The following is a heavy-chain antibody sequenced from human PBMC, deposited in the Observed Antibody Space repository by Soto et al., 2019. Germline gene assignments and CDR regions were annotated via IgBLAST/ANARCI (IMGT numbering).Heavy chain of an antibody. V-gene: IGHV3-49*04. D-gene: IGHD3-9*01. CDR2: IRSKAYGGTT. CDR3: TRDRYFDWLAYYGMDV. CDR1: GFTFGDYA. J-gene: IGHJ6*02. Sequence: PGGSLRLSCTASGFTFGDYAMSWVRQAPGKGLEWVGFIRSKAYGGTTEYAASVKGRFTISRDDSKSIAYLQMNSLKTEDTAVYYCTRDRYFDWLAYYGMDVWGQGTTVTVS.